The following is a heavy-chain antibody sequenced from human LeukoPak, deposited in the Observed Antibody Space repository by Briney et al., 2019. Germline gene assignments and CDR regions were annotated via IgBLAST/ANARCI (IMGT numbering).Heavy chain of an antibody. CDR1: GGSFSGYY. Sequence: PSETLSLTCAVYGGSFSGYYWSWVRQPPGKGLEWIGEINHSGSTNYNPSLKSRVTISVDTPKNQFSLKLSSVTAADTAVYYCARPAYYMDVWGKGTTVTVSS. J-gene: IGHJ6*03. CDR2: INHSGST. V-gene: IGHV4-34*01. CDR3: ARPAYYMDV.